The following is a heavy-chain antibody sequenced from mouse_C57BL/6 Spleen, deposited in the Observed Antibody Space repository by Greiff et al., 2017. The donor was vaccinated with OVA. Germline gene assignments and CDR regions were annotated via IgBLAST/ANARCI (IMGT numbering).Heavy chain of an antibody. CDR3: ASSSNYAYFDV. CDR1: GYSFTDYN. V-gene: IGHV1-39*01. D-gene: IGHD2-5*01. J-gene: IGHJ1*03. Sequence: VQLKESGPELVKPCASVKISCKASGYSFTDYNMNWVKQSNGKSLEWIGVINPNYGTTSYNQKFKGKATLTVDQSSSTAYMQLNSLSSEDSAVYYCASSSNYAYFDVWGTGTTVTVSS. CDR2: INPNYGTT.